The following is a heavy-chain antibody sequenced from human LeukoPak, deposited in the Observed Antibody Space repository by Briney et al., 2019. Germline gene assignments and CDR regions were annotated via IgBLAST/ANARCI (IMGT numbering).Heavy chain of an antibody. V-gene: IGHV4-30-2*01. CDR3: ARGNLMYDYVWGSPEYFDY. D-gene: IGHD3-16*01. Sequence: PSETLSLTCAVSGGSISSGGYSWSWIRQPPGKGLEWIGYIYHSGSTYYNPSLKSRVTISVDRSKNQFSLKLSSVTAADTAVYYCARGNLMYDYVWGSPEYFDYWGQGTLVTVSS. CDR2: IYHSGST. CDR1: GGSISSGGYS. J-gene: IGHJ4*02.